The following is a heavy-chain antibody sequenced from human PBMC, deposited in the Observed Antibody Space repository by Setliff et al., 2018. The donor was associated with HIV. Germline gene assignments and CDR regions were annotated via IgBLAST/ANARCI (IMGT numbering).Heavy chain of an antibody. J-gene: IGHJ4*02. Sequence: ASETLSLTCSVSGGSIEFSSYYWGRIRQPPGKGLEWIGSVYYSGSTYYNPSLKSRLTISVDTSTNKFSLKLSSVTAADTAVYYCARLRGLNLEPFDYWGQGTLVTVSS. CDR2: VYYSGST. D-gene: IGHD1-1*01. V-gene: IGHV4-39*01. CDR1: GGSIEFSSYY. CDR3: ARLRGLNLEPFDY.